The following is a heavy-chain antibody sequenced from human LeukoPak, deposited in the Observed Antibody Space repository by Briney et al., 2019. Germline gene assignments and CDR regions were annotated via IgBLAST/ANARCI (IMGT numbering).Heavy chain of an antibody. Sequence: PWGSLRLSCAASGFTFSTYSVNGVGQAPGKGLEWVSSISSTSDYIYYADSVKGRFTISRDNAKNSLYLQMNSLRAEDTAVYYCAREGFYYYYMDVWGKGTTVTISS. CDR2: ISSTSDYI. CDR3: AREGFYYYYMDV. J-gene: IGHJ6*03. V-gene: IGHV3-21*01. CDR1: GFTFSTYS.